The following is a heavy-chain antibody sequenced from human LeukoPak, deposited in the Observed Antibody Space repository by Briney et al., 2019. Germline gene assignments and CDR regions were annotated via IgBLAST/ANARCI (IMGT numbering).Heavy chain of an antibody. CDR1: GGSISSCY. D-gene: IGHD2-15*01. V-gene: IGHV4-59*01. CDR3: ARAVVATTWGFYGMDV. Sequence: SETLSLTCTVSGGSISSCYWSWIRQPPGKGLEWIGYIYYSGSTNYNPSLKSRVTISVDTSKNQFSLKLSSVTAADTAVYYCARAVVATTWGFYGMDVWGQGTTVTVSS. CDR2: IYYSGST. J-gene: IGHJ6*02.